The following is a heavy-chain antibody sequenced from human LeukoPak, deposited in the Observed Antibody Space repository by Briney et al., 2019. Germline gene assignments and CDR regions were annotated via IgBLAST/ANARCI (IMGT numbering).Heavy chain of an antibody. J-gene: IGHJ4*02. CDR1: GYTFTSYV. CDR3: ARDTPFPYSSSVDY. V-gene: IGHV1-18*01. D-gene: IGHD6-6*01. CDR2: ISAYNGNT. Sequence: ASVKVSCKASGYTFTSYVISWVRQAPGQGLEWMEWISAYNGNTNYAQKLQGRVTMTTDTSTSTAYMELRSLRSDDTAVYYCARDTPFPYSSSVDYWGQGTLVTVSS.